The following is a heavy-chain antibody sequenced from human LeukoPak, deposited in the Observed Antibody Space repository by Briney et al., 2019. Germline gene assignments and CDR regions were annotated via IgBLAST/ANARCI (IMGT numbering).Heavy chain of an antibody. CDR3: AREGYCSSTSCYSWFDP. J-gene: IGHJ5*02. CDR1: GGTFSSYA. Sequence: ASVKVSCKASGGTFSSYAISWVRQAPGQGLEWMGRIIPILGIANYAQKFQGRVTITADKSTSTAYMELSSLRSEDTAVYYCAREGYCSSTSCYSWFDPWGQGTLVTVSS. D-gene: IGHD2-2*02. CDR2: IIPILGIA. V-gene: IGHV1-69*04.